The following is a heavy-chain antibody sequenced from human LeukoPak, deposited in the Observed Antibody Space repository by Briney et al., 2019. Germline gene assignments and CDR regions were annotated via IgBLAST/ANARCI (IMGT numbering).Heavy chain of an antibody. Sequence: SETLSLTCAVYGGSFSGYYWSWIRQPPGKGLEWTGEINHGGSIKYNPSLKSRVNISVETSKNQISLKLSSVTAADTAVYYCARVSGAIVNSYFFDYGGQGTLLTVSS. J-gene: IGHJ4*02. V-gene: IGHV4-34*01. CDR3: ARVSGAIVNSYFFDY. CDR1: GGSFSGYY. CDR2: INHGGSI. D-gene: IGHD5-18*01.